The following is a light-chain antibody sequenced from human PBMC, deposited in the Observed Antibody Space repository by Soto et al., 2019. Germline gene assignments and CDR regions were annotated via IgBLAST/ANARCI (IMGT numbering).Light chain of an antibody. J-gene: IGKJ1*01. V-gene: IGKV4-1*01. CDR1: QSVLYSSNIKNT. CDR2: WAS. Sequence: EIVLTKSPDSLAVSLGERATINCKSSQSVLYSSNIKNTLAWYQQKPGQPPKLLIYWASTRESGVPDRFSGSGSGTDFTLTISSLQAEDVAVYYCQQYYSTPTWTFGQGTKVEIK. CDR3: QQYYSTPTWT.